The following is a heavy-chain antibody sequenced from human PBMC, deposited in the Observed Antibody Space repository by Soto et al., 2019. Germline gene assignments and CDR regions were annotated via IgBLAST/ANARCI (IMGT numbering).Heavy chain of an antibody. J-gene: IGHJ3*02. Sequence: QVQLVESGGGVVQPGRSLRLSCAASGFTFSSYGMHWVRQAPGKGLEWVAVISYDGSNKYYADSVKGRFTISRDNSKNTLYLQMNSLRAEDTAVYYCARIVPTYAFDIWGQGTMVTVSS. CDR3: ARIVPTYAFDI. D-gene: IGHD3-16*02. V-gene: IGHV3-30*03. CDR2: ISYDGSNK. CDR1: GFTFSSYG.